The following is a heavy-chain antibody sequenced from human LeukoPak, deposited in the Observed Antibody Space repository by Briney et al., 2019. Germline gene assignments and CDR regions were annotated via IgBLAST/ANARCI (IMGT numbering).Heavy chain of an antibody. J-gene: IGHJ4*02. CDR2: ISSSGSTI. CDR1: GFTFSDYY. D-gene: IGHD3-22*01. Sequence: AGGSLRLSCAASGFTFSDYYMSWIRQAPGKGLEWVSYISSSGSTIYYADSVKGRFTISRDNAKNSLYLQMNSLRAKDTAVYYCARDPEYYDSSGTFDYWGQGTLVTVSS. CDR3: ARDPEYYDSSGTFDY. V-gene: IGHV3-11*01.